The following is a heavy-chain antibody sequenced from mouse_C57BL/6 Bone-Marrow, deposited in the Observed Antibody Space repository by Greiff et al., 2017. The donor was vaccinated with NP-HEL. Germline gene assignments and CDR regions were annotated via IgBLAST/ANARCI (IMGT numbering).Heavy chain of an antibody. Sequence: QVQLQQSGPGLVQPSQSLTITCTVSGFSLTSYGVHWVRQSPGKGLEWLGVIWSGGSTDYNAAFITSLSISKDNSKSQVFFKMNSLQADDTAIDYSARSYGSSKYFDVWGTGTTVTVAS. CDR1: GFSLTSYG. J-gene: IGHJ1*03. CDR3: ARSYGSSKYFDV. D-gene: IGHD1-1*01. V-gene: IGHV2-2*01. CDR2: IWSGGST.